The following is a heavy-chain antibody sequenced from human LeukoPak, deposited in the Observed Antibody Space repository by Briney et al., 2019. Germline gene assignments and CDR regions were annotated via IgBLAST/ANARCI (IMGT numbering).Heavy chain of an antibody. Sequence: PGRSLRLSCATSAFIFSTYAMHWLRQAPDRGLEWVAVIWYDGSNRYYADSVKGRFTISRDNSKNTLYLQMNSLRAEDTAVYYCARVYYYGMDVWGQGTTVTVSS. J-gene: IGHJ6*02. V-gene: IGHV3-33*01. CDR2: IWYDGSNR. CDR1: AFIFSTYA. CDR3: ARVYYYGMDV.